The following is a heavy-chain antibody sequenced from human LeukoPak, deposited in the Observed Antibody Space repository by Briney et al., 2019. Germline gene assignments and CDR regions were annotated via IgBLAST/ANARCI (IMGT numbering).Heavy chain of an antibody. J-gene: IGHJ5*02. CDR2: INHSGST. CDR3: AGAYIVVVPAARYYDFWSGYEP. D-gene: IGHD3-3*01. Sequence: PSETLSLTCAVYGGSFSGYYWSWIRQPPGKGLEWIGEINHSGSTNYNPSLKSRVTISVDTSKNQFSLKLSSVTAADTAVYYCAGAYIVVVPAARYYDFWSGYEPWGREPWSPSPQ. V-gene: IGHV4-34*01. CDR1: GGSFSGYY.